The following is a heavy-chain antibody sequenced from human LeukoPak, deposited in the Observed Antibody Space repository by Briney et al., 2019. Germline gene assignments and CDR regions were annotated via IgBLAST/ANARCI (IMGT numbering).Heavy chain of an antibody. Sequence: SETLSLTCTVSGGSISSYYWGWIRQPPGKGLEWIGYIYYSGRTNYNPSLKSRVTISVDTSKNQFSLKLSSVTAADTAVYYCARGYPGCGGDCYSDYWGQGTLVTVSS. CDR1: GGSISSYY. D-gene: IGHD2-21*02. J-gene: IGHJ4*02. CDR2: IYYSGRT. V-gene: IGHV4-59*01. CDR3: ARGYPGCGGDCYSDY.